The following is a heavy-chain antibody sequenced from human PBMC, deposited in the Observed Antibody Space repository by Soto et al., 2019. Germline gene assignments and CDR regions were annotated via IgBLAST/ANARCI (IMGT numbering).Heavy chain of an antibody. CDR3: ARDTCARRTYYYDTSDTS. D-gene: IGHD3-22*01. V-gene: IGHV3-30-3*01. J-gene: IGHJ5*02. Sequence: QVQLVESVGSVVHPGKSLRLSCAGSGFTFSSYAFHWVRQAPGKGLEWVAVISDDGTKKYYADYVKGRFIISRHNYKDILYLEMNSLRIEDTAVYYCARDTCARRTYYYDTSDTSWGQGTLVTVSS. CDR2: ISDDGTKK. CDR1: GFTFSSYA.